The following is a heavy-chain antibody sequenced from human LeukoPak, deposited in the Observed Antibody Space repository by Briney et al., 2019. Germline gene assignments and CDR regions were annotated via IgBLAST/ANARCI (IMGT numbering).Heavy chain of an antibody. CDR3: ARAYGDIHFDY. CDR2: IYTSGST. J-gene: IGHJ4*02. CDR1: GGSISSGSYY. D-gene: IGHD4-17*01. Sequence: SETLSLTCTVSGGSISSGSYYWSWIRQPAGKGLEWIGRIYTSGSTNYNPSLKSRVTISVDTSKNQFSLKLSSVTAADTAVYYCARAYGDIHFDYWGQGTLVTASS. V-gene: IGHV4-61*02.